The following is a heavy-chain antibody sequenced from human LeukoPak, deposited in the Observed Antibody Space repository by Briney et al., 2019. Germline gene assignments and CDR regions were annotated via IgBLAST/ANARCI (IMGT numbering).Heavy chain of an antibody. J-gene: IGHJ4*02. CDR2: IYSDGST. Sequence: WGSLRLSCAASGFSVSSNYMSWVRQPPGKRLEWVSVIYSDGSTYYADSLKGRFTISIDNSKNTLSLQMNSLTAEDTAVYYCARDHHYWGQGTLVTVSS. CDR1: GFSVSSNY. CDR3: ARDHHY. V-gene: IGHV3-66*01.